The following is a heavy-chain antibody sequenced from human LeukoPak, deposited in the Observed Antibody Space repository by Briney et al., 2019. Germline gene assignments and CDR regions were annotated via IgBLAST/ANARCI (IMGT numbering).Heavy chain of an antibody. V-gene: IGHV3-7*04. D-gene: IGHD4-23*01. Sequence: GGSLRLSCAASGFTFSSYWMSWVRRAPGKGLEWVANIKQDGSEKYYVDSVKGRFTISRDNAKNSLYLQMNSLRAEDTAAYYCARGHTVADYFDYWGQGTLVTVSS. CDR1: GFTFSSYW. CDR2: IKQDGSEK. J-gene: IGHJ4*02. CDR3: ARGHTVADYFDY.